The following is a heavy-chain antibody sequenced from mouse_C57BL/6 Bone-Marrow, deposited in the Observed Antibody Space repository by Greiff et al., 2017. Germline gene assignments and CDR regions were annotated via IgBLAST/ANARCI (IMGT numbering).Heavy chain of an antibody. J-gene: IGHJ2*01. D-gene: IGHD1-1*01. CDR2: IYPSDSET. V-gene: IGHV1-61*01. CDR3: ARSPHYYGSY. CDR1: GYTFTSYW. Sequence: QVQLQQSGAELVRPGSSVKLSCKASGYTFTSYWMDWVKQRPGQGLEWIGNIYPSDSETHYNQKFKDKATLTVDKSSSTAYMQLSSLTSEDSAVYYCARSPHYYGSYWGQGTTLTVSS.